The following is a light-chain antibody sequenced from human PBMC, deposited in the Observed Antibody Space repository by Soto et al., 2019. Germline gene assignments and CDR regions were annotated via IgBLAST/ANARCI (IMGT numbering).Light chain of an antibody. J-gene: IGKJ2*01. CDR3: QQYGSPVT. Sequence: EIVLTQSPGTLSLSPGERATLSCRASQSISSSYLAWYQQKPGQAPRLLIYGASSRATGIPDRFSGRGSGADFTLIISRLEPEDFAVYYCQQYGSPVTFGQGTKLEIK. V-gene: IGKV3-20*01. CDR2: GAS. CDR1: QSISSSY.